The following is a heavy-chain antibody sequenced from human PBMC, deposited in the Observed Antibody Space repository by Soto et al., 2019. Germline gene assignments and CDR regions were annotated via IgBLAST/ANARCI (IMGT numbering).Heavy chain of an antibody. CDR2: IKQDGSEK. CDR1: GFTFSSYW. CDR3: ARDRNMVTARDAFDI. Sequence: GGSLRLSCAASGFTFSSYWMSWVRQAPGKGLEWVANIKQDGSEKYYVDSVKGRFTISRDNAKNSLCLQMNSLRAEDTAVYYCARDRNMVTARDAFDIWGQGTMVTVSS. V-gene: IGHV3-7*03. J-gene: IGHJ3*02. D-gene: IGHD5-18*01.